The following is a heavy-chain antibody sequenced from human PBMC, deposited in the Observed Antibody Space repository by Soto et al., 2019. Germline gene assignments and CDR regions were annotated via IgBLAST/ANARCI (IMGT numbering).Heavy chain of an antibody. CDR3: ARDRSPGSVWQRLGIRVWPRYGMDV. Sequence: QVQLVESGGGVVQPGRSLRLSCAASGFTFSSYAMHWVRQAPGKGLEWVAVISYDGSNKYYADSVKGRFTISRDNSRNTMYLQMNSLRAEDTAVYYCARDRSPGSVWQRLGIRVWPRYGMDVWGQGTTVTVSS. CDR1: GFTFSSYA. CDR2: ISYDGSNK. D-gene: IGHD6-25*01. J-gene: IGHJ6*02. V-gene: IGHV3-30-3*01.